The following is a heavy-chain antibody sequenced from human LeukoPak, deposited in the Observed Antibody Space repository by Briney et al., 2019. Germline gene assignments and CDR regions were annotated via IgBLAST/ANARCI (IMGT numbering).Heavy chain of an antibody. CDR3: AREFARSGSYRFDY. CDR2: ISGSGGST. V-gene: IGHV3-23*01. D-gene: IGHD1-26*01. CDR1: GFTFSNFG. Sequence: GGSLRLSCAASGFTFSNFGMSWVRQAPGKGLEWVSVISGSGGSTYYADSVKGRFTISRDNSKNTLYLQMNSLRSDDTAVYYCAREFARSGSYRFDYWGQGTLVTVSS. J-gene: IGHJ4*02.